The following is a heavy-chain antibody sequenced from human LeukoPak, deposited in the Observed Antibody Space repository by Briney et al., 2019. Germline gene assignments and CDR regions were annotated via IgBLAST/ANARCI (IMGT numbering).Heavy chain of an antibody. CDR1: GGSISSSSYY. V-gene: IGHV4-39*01. CDR2: IYYSGST. J-gene: IGHJ4*02. CDR3: ARVVVTYFDY. Sequence: PSETLSLTCTVSGGSISSSSYYWGWIRQPPGKGPEWIGGIYYSGSTYYNPSLKSRVTISVDTSKNQFSLKLSSVTAADTAVYYCARVVVTYFDYWGQGTLVTVSS. D-gene: IGHD3-22*01.